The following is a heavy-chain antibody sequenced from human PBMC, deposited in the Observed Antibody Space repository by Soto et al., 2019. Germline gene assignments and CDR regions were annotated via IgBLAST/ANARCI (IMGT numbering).Heavy chain of an antibody. V-gene: IGHV3-23*01. CDR1: GFTFSSYA. D-gene: IGHD1-26*01. Sequence: EVQLLESGGGLVQPGGSLRLSCAASGFTFSSYAMSWVRQAPGQGLEWVSAISGSGGSTYYADSVKGRFTISRDNSKNTMYLQMNSLRAEDTAVDYCAKPAIVGANSRFAFDIWGQGTMVTVSS. CDR3: AKPAIVGANSRFAFDI. CDR2: ISGSGGST. J-gene: IGHJ3*02.